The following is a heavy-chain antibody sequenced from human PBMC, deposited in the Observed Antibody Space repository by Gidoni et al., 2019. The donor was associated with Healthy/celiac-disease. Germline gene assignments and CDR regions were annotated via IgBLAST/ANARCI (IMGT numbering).Heavy chain of an antibody. CDR2: MYSGGST. CDR1: LFTFSSNY. D-gene: IGHD2-2*01. CDR3: ARDSGVPPGYFDY. J-gene: IGHJ4*02. Sequence: EVQLVDSGGGLIQPVGSLRLSCSASLFTFSSNYMSWVRQAPGKGLEWVSVMYSGGSTYYADAVKGRFTISRDNSKNTLYLQMNSLKAEDTAVYYCARDSGVPPGYFDYWGQGTLVTVSS. V-gene: IGHV3-53*01.